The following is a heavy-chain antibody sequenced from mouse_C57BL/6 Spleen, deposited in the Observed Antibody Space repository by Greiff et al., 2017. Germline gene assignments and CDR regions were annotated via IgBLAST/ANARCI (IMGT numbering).Heavy chain of an antibody. CDR2: IHPNSGST. CDR1: GYTFTSYW. Sequence: QVQLQQSGAELVKPGASVKLSCKASGYTFTSYWMHWVKQRPGQGLEWIVMIHPNSGSTNYNEKFKSKATLTVDKSSSTAYMQLSSLTSEDSAVYYCAGEVTTAVAELYYAMDYWGQGTSVTVSS. CDR3: AGEVTTAVAELYYAMDY. D-gene: IGHD1-1*01. V-gene: IGHV1-64*01. J-gene: IGHJ4*01.